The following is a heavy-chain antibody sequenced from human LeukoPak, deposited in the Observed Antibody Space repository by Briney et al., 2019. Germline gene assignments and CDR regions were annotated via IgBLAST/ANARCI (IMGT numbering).Heavy chain of an antibody. J-gene: IGHJ5*02. D-gene: IGHD2-2*02. CDR1: GLTFSSYW. CDR3: ARDHCSSTSCYRGPFDP. CDR2: IKQDGSEK. V-gene: IGHV3-7*01. Sequence: GGSLRLSCAASGLTFSSYWMSWVRQAPGKGLEWVANIKQDGSEKYYVDSVKGRFTISRDNAKNSLYLQMNSLRAEDTAVYYCARDHCSSTSCYRGPFDPWGQGTLVTVSS.